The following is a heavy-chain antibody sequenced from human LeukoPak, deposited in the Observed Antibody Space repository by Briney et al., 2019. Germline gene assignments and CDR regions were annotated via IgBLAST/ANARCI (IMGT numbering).Heavy chain of an antibody. J-gene: IGHJ3*02. V-gene: IGHV3-33*01. CDR3: ARDHPQDAFDI. Sequence: GGSLRLSCAASGFTFSSYGMHWVRQAPGKGLEGVAVIWYDGSNKYYADSVKGRFTISRDNAKNSLYLQMNSLRAEDTAVYYCARDHPQDAFDIWGQGTMVTVSS. CDR2: IWYDGSNK. CDR1: GFTFSSYG.